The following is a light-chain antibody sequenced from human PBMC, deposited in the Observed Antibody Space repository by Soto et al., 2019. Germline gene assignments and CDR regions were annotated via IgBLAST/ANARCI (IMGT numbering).Light chain of an antibody. V-gene: IGKV3-20*01. CDR3: QQYGSSPRT. CDR1: QSVGSNY. J-gene: IGKJ1*01. Sequence: IVLTHFPGTLSLSPWERATLSCRASQSVGSNYLAWYQQRPGQPPNLLIFGASHRAPDIPDRFSGSGSGTDFTLTISRLEPEDFAVYYCQQYGSSPRTFGQGTKVDIK. CDR2: GAS.